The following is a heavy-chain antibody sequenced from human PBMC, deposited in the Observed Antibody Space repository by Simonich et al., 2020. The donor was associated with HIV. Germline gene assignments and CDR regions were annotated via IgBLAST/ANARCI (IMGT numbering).Heavy chain of an antibody. V-gene: IGHV4-38-2*01. CDR3: ARRQGNWKVNWFDP. Sequence: QVQLQDSGPGLVKPSETLSLTCDVSTYSTSSLYYWGWIRQSPGKGLEWIGSVYHSGITYSNPSLKSRLTISLNTSKNQFSLRLTSVTAADTAVYYCARRQGNWKVNWFDPWGQGTLVTVSS. J-gene: IGHJ5*02. CDR1: TYSTSSLYY. CDR2: VYHSGIT. D-gene: IGHD1-1*01.